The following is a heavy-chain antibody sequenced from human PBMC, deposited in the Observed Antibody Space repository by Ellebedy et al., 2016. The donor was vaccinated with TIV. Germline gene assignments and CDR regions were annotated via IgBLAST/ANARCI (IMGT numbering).Heavy chain of an antibody. CDR1: GFTFSSYS. D-gene: IGHD4-17*01. V-gene: IGHV3-30*18. Sequence: GESLKISCAVSGFTFSSYSMNWVLQAPGKGLEWVAVISYDGSNKNYADSVKGRFTISRDNSKNTLDLQMNSLRAEDTAVYYCAKALDYGDGYGMNVWGQGTTVTVSS. J-gene: IGHJ6*02. CDR2: ISYDGSNK. CDR3: AKALDYGDGYGMNV.